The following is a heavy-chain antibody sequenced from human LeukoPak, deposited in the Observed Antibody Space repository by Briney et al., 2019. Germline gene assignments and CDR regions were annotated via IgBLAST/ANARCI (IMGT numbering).Heavy chain of an antibody. V-gene: IGHV3-48*03. CDR2: ISSIGSTI. CDR1: GFTFSSYE. CDR3: ATWVAVAGNGWFDP. J-gene: IGHJ5*02. Sequence: PGGSLRLSCAASGFTFSSYEMNWVRQAPGKGLEWVSYISSIGSTIYYADSVKGRFTISRDDAKNSLYLQMNSLRAEDTALYYYATWVAVAGNGWFDPWGQGTLVTVSS. D-gene: IGHD6-19*01.